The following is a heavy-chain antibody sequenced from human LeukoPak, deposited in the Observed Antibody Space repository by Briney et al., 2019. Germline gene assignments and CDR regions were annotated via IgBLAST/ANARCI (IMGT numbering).Heavy chain of an antibody. CDR2: INEDGSKT. V-gene: IGHV3-7*01. CDR1: GFIFSSSW. CDR3: ARDRDGSHDY. D-gene: IGHD1-26*01. Sequence: GGSLRLSCAASGFIFSSSWMGWVRQAPGKGLEWVANINEDGSKTYYVDSVKGRFTISRDNTGSSLHLQMNSLGAEDTAIYFCARDRDGSHDYWGQGTLVIVSS. J-gene: IGHJ4*02.